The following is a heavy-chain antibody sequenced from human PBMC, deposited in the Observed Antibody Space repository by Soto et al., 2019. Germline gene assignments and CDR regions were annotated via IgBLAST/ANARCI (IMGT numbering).Heavy chain of an antibody. CDR3: ARDGRGSSFIFYFDY. V-gene: IGHV3-21*01. D-gene: IGHD1-26*01. CDR2: ISSTSTYI. CDR1: GFIFSDYS. J-gene: IGHJ4*02. Sequence: EVHLVESGGGLVKPGGSLRLSCAASGFIFSDYSMDWVRQAPGKGLVWVASISSTSTYISYADSVRGRVTISRDNAKNSLYLQMNSLTAEDTAVYYCARDGRGSSFIFYFDYWGQGTLVTVSS.